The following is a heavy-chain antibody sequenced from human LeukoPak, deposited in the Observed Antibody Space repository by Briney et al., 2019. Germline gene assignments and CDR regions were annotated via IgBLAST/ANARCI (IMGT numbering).Heavy chain of an antibody. CDR3: AKPQGGSYGHFDY. CDR1: GFTFNSYT. Sequence: GGSLRLSCAASGFTFNSYTMAWVRQAPGKGLEWVSAISSGGDSTNYADSVKGRFTISRDNSKNTVYLQMNSLRAEDTAVFYCAKPQGGSYGHFDYWGQGTLVTVSS. V-gene: IGHV3-23*01. CDR2: ISSGGDST. J-gene: IGHJ4*01. D-gene: IGHD1-26*01.